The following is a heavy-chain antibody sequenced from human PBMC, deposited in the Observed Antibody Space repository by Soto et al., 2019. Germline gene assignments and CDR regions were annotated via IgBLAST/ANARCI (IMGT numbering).Heavy chain of an antibody. CDR3: ARGVTLEPQPIDY. CDR1: GFTFSSYA. Sequence: PGGSLRLSCAASGFTFSSYAMHWVRQAPGKGLEWVAVISYDGSNKYYADSVKGRFTISRDNSKNTLYLQMNSLRAEDTAVYYCARGVTLEPQPIDYWGQGTLVTVSS. D-gene: IGHD3-10*01. J-gene: IGHJ4*02. V-gene: IGHV3-30-3*01. CDR2: ISYDGSNK.